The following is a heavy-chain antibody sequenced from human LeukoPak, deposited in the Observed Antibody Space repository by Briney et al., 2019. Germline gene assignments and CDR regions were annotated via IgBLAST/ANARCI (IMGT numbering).Heavy chain of an antibody. CDR1: GGSISSYY. CDR2: IYYSGST. J-gene: IGHJ2*01. CDR3: ARDSEYQLLSHWYFDL. D-gene: IGHD2-2*01. Sequence: PSETLSLTCTVSGGSISSYYWSWIRQPPGKGLEWIGYIYYSGSTNYNPSLKSRVTISVDTSKNQFSLKLSSVTAADTAVYYCARDSEYQLLSHWYFDLWGRGTLVTVSS. V-gene: IGHV4-59*01.